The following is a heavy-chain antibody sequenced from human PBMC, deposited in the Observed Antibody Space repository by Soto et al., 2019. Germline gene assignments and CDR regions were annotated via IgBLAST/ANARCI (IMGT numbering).Heavy chain of an antibody. D-gene: IGHD3-10*01. CDR3: EGPENTGGDYFDY. CDR1: GGSISSGGYS. Sequence: SETLSLTCAVSGGSISSGGYSWSWIRQPPGKGLEWIGYIYHSGSTYYNPSLKSRVTISVDRSKNQFSLKLSSVTAADTAVYCWEGPENTGGDYFDYWGQGTLVTVSS. CDR2: IYHSGST. J-gene: IGHJ4*02. V-gene: IGHV4-30-2*01.